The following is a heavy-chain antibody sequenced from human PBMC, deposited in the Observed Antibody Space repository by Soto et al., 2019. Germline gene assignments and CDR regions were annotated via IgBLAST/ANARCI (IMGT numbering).Heavy chain of an antibody. CDR3: AMVDVYVTPSPQDV. D-gene: IGHD3-16*01. Sequence: QVQLVQSGAEVKNPGASVKVSCKASGYTFTRYGIGWARQAPGQGLEWMGWINTYNGNTNYAQNVQGRVTLTTDTSTSTAYMELRGLRSNDTAIDYCAMVDVYVTPSPQDVWGQGTTVIVSS. CDR1: GYTFTRYG. J-gene: IGHJ6*02. V-gene: IGHV1-18*01. CDR2: INTYNGNT.